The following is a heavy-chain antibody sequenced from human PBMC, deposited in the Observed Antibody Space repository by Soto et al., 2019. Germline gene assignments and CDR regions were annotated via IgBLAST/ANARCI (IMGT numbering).Heavy chain of an antibody. CDR1: VFTFSSYA. D-gene: IGHD1-26*01. V-gene: IGHV3-30-3*01. J-gene: IGHJ1*01. CDR2: ISYDGSNK. CDR3: ARARSGIRGYFQH. Sequence: GWSLRLSCASSVFTFSSYAMHWVRQAPGKGLEWVAVISYDGSNKYYADSVKGRFTISRDNSKNTLYLQMNSLRAEDTAVYYCARARSGIRGYFQHWGQGTLVTVSS.